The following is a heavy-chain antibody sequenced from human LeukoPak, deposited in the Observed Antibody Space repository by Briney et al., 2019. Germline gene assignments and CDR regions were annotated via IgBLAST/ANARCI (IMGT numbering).Heavy chain of an antibody. Sequence: GRSLRLSCAASGFTFGDYAMHWVRQAPGKGLEWVSGISWNSGSIGYADSVKGRFTISRDNAKNSLYLQMNSLRAEDTALYYCAKPDSQQLVQDYFDYWGQGTLVTVSS. D-gene: IGHD6-13*01. CDR2: ISWNSGSI. J-gene: IGHJ4*02. CDR1: GFTFGDYA. V-gene: IGHV3-9*01. CDR3: AKPDSQQLVQDYFDY.